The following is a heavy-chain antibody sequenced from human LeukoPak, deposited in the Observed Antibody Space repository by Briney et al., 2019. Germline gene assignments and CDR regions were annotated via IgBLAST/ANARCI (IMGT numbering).Heavy chain of an antibody. CDR2: ISDTGRLS. Sequence: GGSLRLSCAASGFTFSSSAMSWVRQAPGKGLEWVAAISDTGRLSYCADSVNGRFTISRDNSKNTLSLQMNSLRAADTAVYYCAKAEVGATRYYYGMDVWGQGTTVTVSS. D-gene: IGHD1-26*01. CDR1: GFTFSSSA. J-gene: IGHJ6*02. CDR3: AKAEVGATRYYYGMDV. V-gene: IGHV3-23*01.